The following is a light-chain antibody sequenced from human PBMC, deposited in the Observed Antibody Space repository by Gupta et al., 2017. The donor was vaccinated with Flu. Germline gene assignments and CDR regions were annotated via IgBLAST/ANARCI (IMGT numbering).Light chain of an antibody. CDR1: HIGSRN. J-gene: IGLJ1*01. Sequence: SYLLTQPTSVSVAPGGTARITWGGKHIGSRNVPWYQQKPGQAPVFVVYDYTDRPSGIPDRFSGFNSGDTATLTINRVEAGDEADYYCQVWDSSSDHPGVFGTGTKLTVL. CDR2: DYT. V-gene: IGLV3-21*02. CDR3: QVWDSSSDHPGV.